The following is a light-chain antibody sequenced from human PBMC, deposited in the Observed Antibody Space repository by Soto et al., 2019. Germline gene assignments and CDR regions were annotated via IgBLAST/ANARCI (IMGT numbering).Light chain of an antibody. CDR1: HRLNTY. CDR2: GAS. CDR3: QQYFSYPYT. J-gene: IGKJ2*01. V-gene: IGKV1-8*01. Sequence: AIRMTQSPSSLSASIGDRVTFTCRASHRLNTYLAWYQQKPGKAPKLLIYGASTLQSGVPSRFSGSGSGTDFTLVISRLQPEDFATYYCQQYFSYPYTFGQWTKLEIK.